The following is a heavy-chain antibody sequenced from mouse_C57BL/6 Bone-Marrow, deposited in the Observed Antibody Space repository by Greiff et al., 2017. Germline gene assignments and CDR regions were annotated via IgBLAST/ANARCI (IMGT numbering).Heavy chain of an antibody. CDR1: GYTFTDYY. Sequence: EVQGVESGPVLVKPGASVKMSCKASGYTFTDYYLNWGKQSHGKSLEWIGVINLYTGGTSYNQKFKGKATLTVDKSSSTAYMELNSLTSEDAAVYYCARSRQLMLQNYFDYWGQGTTLTVSS. J-gene: IGHJ2*01. CDR2: INLYTGGT. D-gene: IGHD3-2*02. V-gene: IGHV1-19*01. CDR3: ARSRQLMLQNYFDY.